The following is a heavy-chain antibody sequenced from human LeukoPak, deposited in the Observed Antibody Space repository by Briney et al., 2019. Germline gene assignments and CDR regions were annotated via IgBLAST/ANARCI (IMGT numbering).Heavy chain of an antibody. D-gene: IGHD4-17*01. CDR3: ARGRDYGDYSLYYFDY. J-gene: IGHJ4*02. CDR2: ISWNSGSI. Sequence: GGSLRLSCAASGFTFDDYAMHWVRQAPGKGLEWVSGISWNSGSIGYADSVKGRFTISRDNSKNTLYLQMNSLRAEDTAVYYCARGRDYGDYSLYYFDYWGQGTLVTVSS. V-gene: IGHV3-9*01. CDR1: GFTFDDYA.